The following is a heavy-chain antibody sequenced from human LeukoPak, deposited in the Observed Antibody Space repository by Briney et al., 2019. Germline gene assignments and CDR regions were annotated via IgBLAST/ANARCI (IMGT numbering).Heavy chain of an antibody. Sequence: ASVKVSCKASGYTFTRYYMHWVRQAPGQGLEWMGIINPSGGSTTYAQKFQGRVTMTRDTSTSTVYMELSSLRSEDTAVYYCARSSNWNRFDYWGQGTLVTVSS. J-gene: IGHJ4*02. CDR3: ARSSNWNRFDY. CDR2: INPSGGST. V-gene: IGHV1-46*01. CDR1: GYTFTRYY. D-gene: IGHD1-1*01.